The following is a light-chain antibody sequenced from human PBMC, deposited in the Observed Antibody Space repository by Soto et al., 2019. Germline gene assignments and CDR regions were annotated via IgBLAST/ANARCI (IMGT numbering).Light chain of an antibody. Sequence: QSVLTQPASVSGSPGQSIAISCTGTSSDVGSHNHVSWYQQYPGKAPKLIIYEVSNRPSGVSARFSGSKFGSTASLTISGLQAEDEAEYYCNSLSDAGSSYVFGPGTKVTVL. J-gene: IGLJ1*01. CDR2: EVS. CDR3: NSLSDAGSSYV. V-gene: IGLV2-14*01. CDR1: SSDVGSHNH.